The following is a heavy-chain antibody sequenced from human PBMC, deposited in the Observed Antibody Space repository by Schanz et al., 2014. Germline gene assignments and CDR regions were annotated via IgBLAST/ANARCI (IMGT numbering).Heavy chain of an antibody. V-gene: IGHV3-23*04. CDR1: EFTFSSYK. J-gene: IGHJ4*02. Sequence: EVQLVESGGGLVKPGGSLRLSCEASEFTFSSYKMNWVRQAPGKGLEWVSALSGSGGSTYYADSVKGRFTISRDNAKNTLYLQMNSLRAEDTAVYYCAKDPSHGDYDYYFDYWGQGTLFTVSS. CDR3: AKDPSHGDYDYYFDY. CDR2: LSGSGGST. D-gene: IGHD3-22*01.